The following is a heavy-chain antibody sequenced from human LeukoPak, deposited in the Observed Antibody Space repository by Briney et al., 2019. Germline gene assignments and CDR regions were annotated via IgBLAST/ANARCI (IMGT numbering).Heavy chain of an antibody. CDR2: INHSGST. Sequence: PSETLSLTCAVYGGSFSGYYWSWTRQPPGKGLEWIGEINHSGSTNYNPSLKSRVTISVDTSKNQFSLKLSSVTAADTAVYYCAREYYCSGGSCYSGNWGQGTLVTVSS. J-gene: IGHJ4*02. CDR1: GGSFSGYY. D-gene: IGHD2-15*01. V-gene: IGHV4-34*01. CDR3: AREYYCSGGSCYSGN.